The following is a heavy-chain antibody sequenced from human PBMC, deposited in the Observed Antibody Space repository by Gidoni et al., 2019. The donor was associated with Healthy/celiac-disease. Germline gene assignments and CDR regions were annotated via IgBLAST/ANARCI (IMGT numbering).Heavy chain of an antibody. Sequence: EVQLVESGGGLVQPGGSLRLPCAASGFTFSSYWMSWVRQAPGKGLEWVANIKQDGSEKYYVDSVKGRFTISRDNAKNSLYLQMNSLRAEDTAVYYCARDTQYDSSGYFDYWGQGTLVTVSS. CDR3: ARDTQYDSSGYFDY. D-gene: IGHD3-22*01. CDR2: IKQDGSEK. J-gene: IGHJ4*02. V-gene: IGHV3-7*01. CDR1: GFTFSSYW.